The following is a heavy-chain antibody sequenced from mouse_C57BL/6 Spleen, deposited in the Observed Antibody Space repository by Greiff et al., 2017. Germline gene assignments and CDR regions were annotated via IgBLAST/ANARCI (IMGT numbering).Heavy chain of an antibody. Sequence: QVHVKQSGPGLVQPSQSLSITCTVSGFSLTSYGVHWVRQPPGKGLEWLGVIWSGGSTDYNAAFISRLSISKDNSKSQVFFKMNSLQADDTAIYYCAKDYGSSYDAMDYWGQGTSVTVSS. CDR3: AKDYGSSYDAMDY. D-gene: IGHD1-1*01. V-gene: IGHV2-4*01. J-gene: IGHJ4*01. CDR2: IWSGGST. CDR1: GFSLTSYG.